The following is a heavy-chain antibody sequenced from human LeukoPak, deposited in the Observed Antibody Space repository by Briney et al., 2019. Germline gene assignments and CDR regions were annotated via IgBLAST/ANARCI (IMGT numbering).Heavy chain of an antibody. V-gene: IGHV4-59*01. CDR1: GGSISSYY. CDR3: ARVREGYCGGDCLYCDY. J-gene: IGHJ4*02. Sequence: PSETLSHTCIVSGGSISSYYWSSIRQPPGKGLEWIGYIYYSGSTNYNPSLKSRVTISVDTSKNQFSLKLSSVTAADAAVYYCARVREGYCGGDCLYCDYWGQGTLVTVSS. CDR2: IYYSGST. D-gene: IGHD2-21*02.